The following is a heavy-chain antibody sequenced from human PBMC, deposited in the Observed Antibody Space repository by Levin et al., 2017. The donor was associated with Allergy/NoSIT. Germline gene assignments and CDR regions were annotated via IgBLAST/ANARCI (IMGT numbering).Heavy chain of an antibody. Sequence: QAGGSLRLSCAASGFTFSSYGMHWVRQAPGKGLEWVAVISYDGSNKYYADSVKGRFTISRDNSKNTLYLQMNSLRAEDTAVYYCAKGGGSWYLINWGQGTLVTVSS. CDR3: AKGGGSWYLIN. CDR1: GFTFSSYG. CDR2: ISYDGSNK. V-gene: IGHV3-30*18. J-gene: IGHJ4*02. D-gene: IGHD6-13*01.